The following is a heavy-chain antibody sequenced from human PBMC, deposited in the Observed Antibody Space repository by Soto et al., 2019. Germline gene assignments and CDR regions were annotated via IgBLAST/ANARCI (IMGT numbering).Heavy chain of an antibody. V-gene: IGHV1-69*13. D-gene: IGHD3-10*02. CDR3: ARTKYVQRGLYI. J-gene: IGHJ3*02. Sequence: ASVKVSCKASGGTFSSYAISWVRQAPGQGLEWMGGIIPIFGTANYAKKFQGRVTITADESTSTAYMELSSLRSEDTAVYYCARTKYVQRGLYIWGQGTMVTVSS. CDR2: IIPIFGTA. CDR1: GGTFSSYA.